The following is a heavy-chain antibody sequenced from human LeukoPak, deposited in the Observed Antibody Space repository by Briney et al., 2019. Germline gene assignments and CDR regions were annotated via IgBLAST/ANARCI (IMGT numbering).Heavy chain of an antibody. Sequence: SETLSLTCAVYGGSFSGQYWGWIRQPPGKGLEWIGEINHGGSISYNASLKGRVTISLDTSKNQFSLKLSSVTAAGTAVYYCAGGDYHGSESYANYWGQGTLVTVSS. CDR1: GGSFSGQY. J-gene: IGHJ4*02. V-gene: IGHV4-34*01. CDR2: INHGGSI. D-gene: IGHD3-10*01. CDR3: AGGDYHGSESYANY.